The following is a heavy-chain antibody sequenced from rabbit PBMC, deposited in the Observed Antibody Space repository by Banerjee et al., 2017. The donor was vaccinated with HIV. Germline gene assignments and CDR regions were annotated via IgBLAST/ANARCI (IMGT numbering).Heavy chain of an antibody. CDR3: ARTINTVIAYFGL. Sequence: QSLEASGGGLVKPLASLTLTGTASGFSFSRGYYMRWVRQAPGKGLEWIACIYAGSSGSTYYASWAKGRFTISKTSSTTVTLQLTSLTVADTATYFCARTINTVIAYFGLWGQGTLVTV. V-gene: IGHV1S40*01. D-gene: IGHD2-1*01. CDR2: IYAGSSGST. CDR1: GFSFSRGYY. J-gene: IGHJ3*01.